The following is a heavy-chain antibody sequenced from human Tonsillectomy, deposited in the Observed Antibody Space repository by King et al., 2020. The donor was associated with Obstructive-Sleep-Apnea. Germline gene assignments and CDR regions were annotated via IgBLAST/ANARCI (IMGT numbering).Heavy chain of an antibody. V-gene: IGHV3-30-3*01. D-gene: IGHD5-18*01. J-gene: IGHJ4*02. CDR3: ARDHGYSYGYIDYYFDY. CDR2: ISYDGSNK. Sequence: VQLVESGGGVVQPGRSLRLSCAASGFTFSNYAMHWVRQAPGKGLEWVAIISYDGSNKYNADSVKGRFTIARDDSKNTLYLQMNSLRAEDTAVYYCARDHGYSYGYIDYYFDYRGQGTLVTVSS. CDR1: GFTFSNYA.